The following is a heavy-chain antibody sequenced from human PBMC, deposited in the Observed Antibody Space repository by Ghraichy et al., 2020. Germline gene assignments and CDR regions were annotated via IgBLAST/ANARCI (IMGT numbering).Heavy chain of an antibody. Sequence: LSLTCTASGFLVSTNYMNWVRQAPGKGLEWVSVIYSGGSTSYAHSVKGRCTISRDNSKNMVYLQMNILRAEDTAVYYCARDAYYYDSSGAPELGMDVWGQGTTVTVSS. CDR1: GFLVSTNY. CDR3: ARDAYYYDSSGAPELGMDV. V-gene: IGHV3-66*01. CDR2: IYSGGST. J-gene: IGHJ6*02. D-gene: IGHD3-22*01.